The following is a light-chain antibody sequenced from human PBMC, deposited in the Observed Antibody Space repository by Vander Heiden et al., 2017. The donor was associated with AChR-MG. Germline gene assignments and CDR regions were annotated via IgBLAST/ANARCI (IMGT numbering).Light chain of an antibody. V-gene: IGLV6-57*02. Sequence: NFILTQPHSVSESPGPPAIISCTGSGGSVDTSYVQWYQQRTGRAPTTVIYEDKVRPSGVPARFSGSTDPSSNTAYRLISDLKTEDEAFYYCQSYDDNLLVFGGGTKVTVL. CDR2: EDK. CDR1: GGSVDTSY. J-gene: IGLJ3*02. CDR3: QSYDDNLLV.